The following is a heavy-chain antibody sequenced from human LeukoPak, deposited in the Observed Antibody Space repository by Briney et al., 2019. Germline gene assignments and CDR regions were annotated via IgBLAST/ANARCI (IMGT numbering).Heavy chain of an antibody. J-gene: IGHJ4*02. Sequence: PGGSVSLSCATSGFTVSYYWISWVRQAPGKGLEWVANIKEDGSEKNYVGSVKGRFSISRDNAKNSLYLQMNSLRAEDTAIYYCARDWGAARLFDYWGQGTLVTVSS. CDR2: IKEDGSEK. CDR1: GFTVSYYW. CDR3: ARDWGAARLFDY. V-gene: IGHV3-7*05. D-gene: IGHD6-6*01.